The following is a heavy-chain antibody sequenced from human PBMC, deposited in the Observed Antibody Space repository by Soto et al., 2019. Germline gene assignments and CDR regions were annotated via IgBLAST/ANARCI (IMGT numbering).Heavy chain of an antibody. Sequence: HPGGSLRLSCAASGFTFSSYAMHWVRQAPGKGLERVALISYDGSDKDYADSVKGRFTISRDNSRNTLFLQMNSLRAEDTAVYYCARDYYKYYDSSGYYRSPAYWGQGTLVTVSS. V-gene: IGHV3-30-3*01. CDR3: ARDYYKYYDSSGYYRSPAY. CDR2: ISYDGSDK. J-gene: IGHJ4*02. D-gene: IGHD3-22*01. CDR1: GFTFSSYA.